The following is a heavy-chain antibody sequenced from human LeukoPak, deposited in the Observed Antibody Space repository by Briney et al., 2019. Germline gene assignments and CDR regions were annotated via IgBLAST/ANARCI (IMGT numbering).Heavy chain of an antibody. CDR3: ARDWLKPYDYYGMDV. CDR1: GGTFSSYA. J-gene: IGHJ6*02. D-gene: IGHD5-12*01. CDR2: IIPIFGTA. V-gene: IGHV1-69*13. Sequence: SVKVSCKASGGTFSSYAISWVRQAPGQGLEWMGGIIPIFGTANYAQKFQGRVTITADESTSTAYMELSSLRSEDTAVYYCARDWLKPYDYYGMDVWGQGTTVTVSS.